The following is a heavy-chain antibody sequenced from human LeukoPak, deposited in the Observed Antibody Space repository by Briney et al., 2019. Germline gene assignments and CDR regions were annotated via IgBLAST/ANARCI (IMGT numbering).Heavy chain of an antibody. Sequence: ASVKVSCKASGYTLINYGISWVRQAPGQGLEWMGGFDPEDGETIYAQKFQGRVTMTEDTSTDTAYMELSSLRSEDTAVYYCATTYFDYWGQGTLVTVSS. V-gene: IGHV1-24*01. J-gene: IGHJ4*02. CDR3: ATTYFDY. CDR1: GYTLINYG. CDR2: FDPEDGET.